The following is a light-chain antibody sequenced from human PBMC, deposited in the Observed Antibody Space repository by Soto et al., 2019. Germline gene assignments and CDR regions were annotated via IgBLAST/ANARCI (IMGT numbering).Light chain of an antibody. CDR1: QSISVW. Sequence: DIQMTQSPSSLSASVGDRVTITCRASQSISVWLAWYQQKPGKAPNPLIHKASSLQIGVPSRFSGSGSGTEFTLTISSLDPDDFATYYCQQYNGYGRFGQGTKVDIK. CDR2: KAS. V-gene: IGKV1-5*03. CDR3: QQYNGYGR. J-gene: IGKJ1*01.